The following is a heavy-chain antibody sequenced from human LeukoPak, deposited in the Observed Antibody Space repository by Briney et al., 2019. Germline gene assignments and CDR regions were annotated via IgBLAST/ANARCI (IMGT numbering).Heavy chain of an antibody. J-gene: IGHJ3*02. CDR3: ARDGGTDGNTASDI. Sequence: GGSLRLSCTTSGLTLSDHYIDWVRQAPGKGLEWVGRSRNKTNSYTTEYAASVKGRFTISRDDSENSVFLQMSSLRTEDTAVYYCARDGGTDGNTASDIWGQGTMVTVSS. CDR1: GLTLSDHY. D-gene: IGHD3-16*01. CDR2: SRNKTNSYTT. V-gene: IGHV3-72*01.